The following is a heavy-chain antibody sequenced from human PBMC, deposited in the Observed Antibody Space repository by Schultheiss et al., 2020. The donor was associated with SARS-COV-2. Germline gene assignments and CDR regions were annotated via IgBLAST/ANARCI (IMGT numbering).Heavy chain of an antibody. CDR3: ARQERYGANWFDP. J-gene: IGHJ5*02. V-gene: IGHV1-2*02. Sequence: ASVKVSCKASGYTFTGYYMHWVRQAPGQGLEWMGWINPNSGGTNYAQKFQGRVTMTRNTSISTAYMELSSLRSEDTAVYYCARQERYGANWFDPWGQGTLVTVSS. CDR2: INPNSGGT. CDR1: GYTFTGYY. D-gene: IGHD1-26*01.